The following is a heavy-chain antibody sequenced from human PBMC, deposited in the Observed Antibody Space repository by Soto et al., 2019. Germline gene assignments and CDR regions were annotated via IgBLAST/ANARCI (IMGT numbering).Heavy chain of an antibody. V-gene: IGHV4-31*01. CDR3: AASCVGCGGFNYYGMDV. Sequence: QVQLQESGPGLVKPSQTLSLTCTVSGDSISSGGYYWSWIRQHPGKGLEWIGYIYYSGSTYYNPSLKSLVTISVDTSKNQLSLKLSSVTAADTAVYYCAASCVGCGGFNYYGMDVWGQGTTVTVSS. CDR1: GDSISSGGYY. D-gene: IGHD2-21*01. J-gene: IGHJ6*02. CDR2: IYYSGST.